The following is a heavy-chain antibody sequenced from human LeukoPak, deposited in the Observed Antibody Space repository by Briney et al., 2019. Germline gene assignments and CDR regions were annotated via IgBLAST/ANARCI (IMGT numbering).Heavy chain of an antibody. CDR3: AKTTTRMTTVTGGFDP. CDR1: GFTFSSYA. Sequence: GGSLRLSCAASGFTFSSYAMSWVRQAPGKGLEWVSAISGSGGSTYYADSVKGRFTISRDNSKNTLYLQMNSLRAEDTAVYYCAKTTTRMTTVTGGFDPWGQGTLVTVSS. J-gene: IGHJ5*02. CDR2: ISGSGGST. D-gene: IGHD4-17*01. V-gene: IGHV3-23*01.